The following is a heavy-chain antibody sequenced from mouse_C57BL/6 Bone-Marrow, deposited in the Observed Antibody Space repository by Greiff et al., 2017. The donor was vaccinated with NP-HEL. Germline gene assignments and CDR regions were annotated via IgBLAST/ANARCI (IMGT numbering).Heavy chain of an antibody. CDR3: TTGLRRYWYFDV. V-gene: IGHV14-4*01. J-gene: IGHJ1*03. CDR1: GFTFKDAY. Sequence: VQRVESGAELVRPGASVKLSCPASGFTFKDAYMHWVQQRPEPGLEWIGWIDPENGDTEYASKFQGKATITADTSSNTAYLQLSSLTSEDTAVYYCTTGLRRYWYFDVWGTGTTVTVSS. D-gene: IGHD2-4*01. CDR2: IDPENGDT.